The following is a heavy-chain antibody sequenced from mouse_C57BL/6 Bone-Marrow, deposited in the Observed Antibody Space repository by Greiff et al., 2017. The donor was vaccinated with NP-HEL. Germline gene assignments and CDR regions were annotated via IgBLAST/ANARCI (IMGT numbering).Heavy chain of an antibody. CDR3: TTRIYLAMDY. CDR2: IDPENGDT. D-gene: IGHD2-1*01. J-gene: IGHJ4*01. V-gene: IGHV14-4*01. CDR1: GFNIKDDY. Sequence: VQLKESGAELVRPGASVKLSCTASGFNIKDDYMHWVKQRPEQGLEWIGWIDPENGDTEYASKFQGKATITADTSSNTAYLQLSSLTSEDTAVYYCTTRIYLAMDYWGQGTSVTVSS.